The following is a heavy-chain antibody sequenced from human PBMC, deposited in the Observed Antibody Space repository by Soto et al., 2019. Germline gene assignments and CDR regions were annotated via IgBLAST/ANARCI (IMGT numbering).Heavy chain of an antibody. Sequence: KPSETLSLTCSVSGVTISYGGYSWSWIRQSPWKGLEWLGYISHVETTYYNPSFQSRLSLSIDRTRNQFSLSLSSMTAADKAVYYCARGGGYDSFDFWGQGXQVTVYS. CDR2: ISHVETT. CDR3: ARGGGYDSFDF. D-gene: IGHD3-3*01. CDR1: GVTISYGGYS. V-gene: IGHV4-30-2*06. J-gene: IGHJ4*02.